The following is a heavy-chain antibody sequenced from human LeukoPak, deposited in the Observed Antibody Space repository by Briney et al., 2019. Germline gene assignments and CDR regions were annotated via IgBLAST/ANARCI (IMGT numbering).Heavy chain of an antibody. V-gene: IGHV3-21*01. CDR3: ARGVRGSGWYVFGY. D-gene: IGHD6-19*01. Sequence: GGSLRLSCAASGFTFSSYSMNWVRQAPGKGLEWVSSISSSSSYIYYADSVKGRFTISRDNAKNSLYLQMNSLRAEDTAVYYCARGVRGSGWYVFGYWGQGTLVTVSS. J-gene: IGHJ4*02. CDR1: GFTFSSYS. CDR2: ISSSSSYI.